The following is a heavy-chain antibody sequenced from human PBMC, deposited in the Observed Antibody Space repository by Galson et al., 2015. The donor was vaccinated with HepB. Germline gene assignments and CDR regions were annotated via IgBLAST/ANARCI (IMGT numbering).Heavy chain of an antibody. Sequence: SLRLSCAASGFTVSSNYMSWVRQAPGKGLEWVSLIYTGGRTYYADSVKGRFTISRDNSKNTLYLQMNSLRAEDTAVYYCARGRGYNWNDVFQYYYYYGMDVCGQGTTITVSS. CDR2: IYTGGRT. J-gene: IGHJ6*02. V-gene: IGHV3-53*01. D-gene: IGHD1-20*01. CDR1: GFTVSSNY. CDR3: ARGRGYNWNDVFQYYYYYGMDV.